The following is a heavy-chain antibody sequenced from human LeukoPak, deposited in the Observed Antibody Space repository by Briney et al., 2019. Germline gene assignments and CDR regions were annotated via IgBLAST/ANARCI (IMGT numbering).Heavy chain of an antibody. CDR1: GGSISSGGYS. CDR2: IYHSGST. V-gene: IGHV4-30-2*01. Sequence: SQTLSLTCAVSGGSISSGGYSWSWIRQPPGKGLEWIGYIYHSGSTYYNPSLKSRVTISVDRSKNQFSLKLSSVTAADTAVYYCARELEHNRFDPWGQGTLVTVSS. D-gene: IGHD1-1*01. CDR3: ARELEHNRFDP. J-gene: IGHJ5*02.